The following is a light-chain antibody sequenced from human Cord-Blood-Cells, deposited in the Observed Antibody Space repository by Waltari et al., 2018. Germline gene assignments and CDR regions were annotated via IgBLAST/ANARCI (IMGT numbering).Light chain of an antibody. Sequence: EIVLRQSSGTLSLSPGERATLSCRASQSVSSSYLAWYQQKPDQAPRLLIYGASSRATGIPDRFSGSGSGTDFTLTISRLEPEDFAVYYCQQYGSSPPITFGGGTKVEIK. J-gene: IGKJ4*01. V-gene: IGKV3-20*01. CDR1: QSVSSSY. CDR2: GAS. CDR3: QQYGSSPPIT.